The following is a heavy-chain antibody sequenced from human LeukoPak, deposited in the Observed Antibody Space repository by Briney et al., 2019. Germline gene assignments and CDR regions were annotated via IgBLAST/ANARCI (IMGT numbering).Heavy chain of an antibody. J-gene: IGHJ6*02. CDR1: GGSFSGYY. Sequence: SETLSLTCAVYGGSFSGYYWSWIRQPPGKGLEWIGEINHSGSTNYNPSLKSRVTISVDTSKNQFSLKLSSVTAADTAVYYCAREARIAVAGTSYYYGMDVWGQGTTVNVSS. CDR2: INHSGST. CDR3: AREARIAVAGTSYYYGMDV. V-gene: IGHV4-34*01. D-gene: IGHD6-19*01.